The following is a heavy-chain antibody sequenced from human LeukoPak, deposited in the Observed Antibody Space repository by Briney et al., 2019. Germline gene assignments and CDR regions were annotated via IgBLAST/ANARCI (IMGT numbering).Heavy chain of an antibody. Sequence: GGSLRLSCAASGFTFSSYGMHWVRQAPGKGLEWVAFIRYDGSNKYCADSVKGRFTISRDNSKNTLYLQMNSLRAEDTAVYYCAKGDYYDSSGYYHFDYWGQGTLVTVSS. CDR1: GFTFSSYG. CDR3: AKGDYYDSSGYYHFDY. D-gene: IGHD3-22*01. J-gene: IGHJ4*02. CDR2: IRYDGSNK. V-gene: IGHV3-30*02.